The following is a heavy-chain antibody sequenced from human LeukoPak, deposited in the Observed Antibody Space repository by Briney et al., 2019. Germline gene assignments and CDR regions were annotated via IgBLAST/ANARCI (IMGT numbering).Heavy chain of an antibody. D-gene: IGHD5-18*01. J-gene: IGHJ3*02. Sequence: PSETLSLTCTVSGGSISSGGYYWSWIRQPLGKGLEWIGYIYHSGSTYYNPSLKSRVTISVDTSKNQFSLKLSSVTAADTAVYYCARGRKGYSYGRDAFDIWGQGTMVTVSS. CDR3: ARGRKGYSYGRDAFDI. CDR1: GGSISSGGYY. CDR2: IYHSGST. V-gene: IGHV4-30-2*05.